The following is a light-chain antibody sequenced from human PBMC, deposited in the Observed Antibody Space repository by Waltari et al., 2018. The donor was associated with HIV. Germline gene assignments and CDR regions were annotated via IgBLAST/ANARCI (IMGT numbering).Light chain of an antibody. Sequence: QSALTQPASVSGSPGQSITISCTGTSRDIGGYNYVSWYQHHPGKAPKLMIYEVSNRPSGVSNRFSGSKSGNTASLTISGLQAEDEADYYCSSYTSSNTLVFGTGTKVTVL. CDR2: EVS. CDR3: SSYTSSNTLV. CDR1: SRDIGGYNY. J-gene: IGLJ1*01. V-gene: IGLV2-14*01.